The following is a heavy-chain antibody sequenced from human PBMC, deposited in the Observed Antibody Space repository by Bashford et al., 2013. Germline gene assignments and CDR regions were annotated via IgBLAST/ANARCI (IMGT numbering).Heavy chain of an antibody. J-gene: IGHJ6*02. D-gene: IGHD2-21*01. CDR1: GGSISSSSYY. Sequence: SETLSLTCTVSGGSISSSSYYWGWIRQLPGKGLEWIGSIYYSGSTYYNPSLKSRVTISVDTSKNQFSLKLSSVTAADTAVYYCARPGGXIGYFGGYYGMDVVGPRDHGHRLL. V-gene: IGHV4-39*01. CDR3: ARPGGXIGYFGGYYGMDV. CDR2: IYYSGST.